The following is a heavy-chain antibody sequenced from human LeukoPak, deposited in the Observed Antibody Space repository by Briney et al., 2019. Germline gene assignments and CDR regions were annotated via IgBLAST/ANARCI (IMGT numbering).Heavy chain of an antibody. J-gene: IGHJ4*02. CDR2: INHSGST. Sequence: SETLSLTCAVYGGSFSGYYWSWIRQPPGKGLEWIGEINHSGSTNYNPSFKSRVTISVDTSKNQFSLKLSSVTAADTAVYYCARAIAAADTWGQGTLVTVSS. CDR1: GGSFSGYY. CDR3: ARAIAAADT. V-gene: IGHV4-34*01. D-gene: IGHD6-13*01.